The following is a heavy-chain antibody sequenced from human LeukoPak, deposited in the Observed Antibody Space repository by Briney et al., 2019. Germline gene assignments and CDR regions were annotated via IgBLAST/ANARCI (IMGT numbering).Heavy chain of an antibody. V-gene: IGHV4-34*01. J-gene: IGHJ4*02. CDR2: INHSGST. CDR3: ARDPSYYYDSSGYLDY. D-gene: IGHD3-22*01. CDR1: GGSFSGYY. Sequence: PSETLSLTCAVYGGSFSGYYWSWIRQPPGKGLEWIGEINHSGSTNYNPSLKSRVTISVDTSKNHFSLKLSSVTAADTAVYYCARDPSYYYDSSGYLDYWGQGTLVTVSS.